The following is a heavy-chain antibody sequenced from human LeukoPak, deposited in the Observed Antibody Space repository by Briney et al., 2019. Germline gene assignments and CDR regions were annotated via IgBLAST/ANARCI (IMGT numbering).Heavy chain of an antibody. Sequence: PGGSLRLSCAASGFTFSNCAMTWVRQAPGEGLGWVSAISGSGASPYYADSVKGRFTISRDNSKNTLYLQMNSLRAEDTAAYCCAKSPPTSRYSYGYISYYYMDVWGKGTTVTVSS. CDR2: ISGSGASP. J-gene: IGHJ6*03. D-gene: IGHD5-18*01. V-gene: IGHV3-23*01. CDR3: AKSPPTSRYSYGYISYYYMDV. CDR1: GFTFSNCA.